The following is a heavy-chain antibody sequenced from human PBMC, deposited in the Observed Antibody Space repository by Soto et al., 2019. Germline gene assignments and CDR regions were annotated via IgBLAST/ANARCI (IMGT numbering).Heavy chain of an antibody. CDR3: ARLSFSYGVDV. CDR1: GGSISSANW. V-gene: IGHV4-4*02. Sequence: PSETLSLTCAVSGGSISSANWWTWVRQPPGKGLEWIGEIYHGGSTSYNPPLKSRVTLSLDKFKNHFSLNLTSVTAADTAVYYCARLSFSYGVDVWGQGTTVTVSS. J-gene: IGHJ6*02. CDR2: IYHGGST.